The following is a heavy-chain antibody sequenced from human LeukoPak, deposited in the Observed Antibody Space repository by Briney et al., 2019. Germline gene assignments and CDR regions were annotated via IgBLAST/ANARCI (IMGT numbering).Heavy chain of an antibody. Sequence: GGSLRLSCAASGFTFSTYWMHWARQAPGKGLVWVSRISSDGSFTTYADSVKGRFTISRDNAGDTLYLQMNSLRAEDTAVYYCARGRYSSSDWGQGTLVTVPS. CDR1: GFTFSTYW. CDR3: ARGRYSSSD. D-gene: IGHD6-19*01. J-gene: IGHJ4*02. CDR2: ISSDGSFT. V-gene: IGHV3-74*01.